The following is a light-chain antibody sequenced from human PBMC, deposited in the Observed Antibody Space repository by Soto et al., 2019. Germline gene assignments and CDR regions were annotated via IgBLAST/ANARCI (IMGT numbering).Light chain of an antibody. CDR2: GAS. CDR3: LQYATSPQT. J-gene: IGKJ1*01. CDR1: QSVGSYF. Sequence: EIVLTQSPVTLSLSPGDRATLSCRASQSVGSYFFAWYQHKAGQPPRLLIYGASSRATGIPDRFSGSGSGTDFTLTISRLEPEDFAVYYCLQYATSPQTFGQGTKVDI. V-gene: IGKV3-20*01.